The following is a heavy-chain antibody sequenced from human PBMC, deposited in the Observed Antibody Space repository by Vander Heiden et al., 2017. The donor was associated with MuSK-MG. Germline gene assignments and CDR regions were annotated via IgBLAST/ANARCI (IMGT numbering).Heavy chain of an antibody. Sequence: QVQLVQSGAEVKKPGASVKVSCKASGYTFTGYYMHWVRQAPGQGLEWMGWINPNSGGTNYAQKFQGRVTMTRDTSISTAYMELSRLRSDDTAVYYCARGSYYYDSSGPKDCWGQGTLVTVSS. CDR3: ARGSYYYDSSGPKDC. CDR1: GYTFTGYY. D-gene: IGHD3-22*01. V-gene: IGHV1-2*02. J-gene: IGHJ4*02. CDR2: INPNSGGT.